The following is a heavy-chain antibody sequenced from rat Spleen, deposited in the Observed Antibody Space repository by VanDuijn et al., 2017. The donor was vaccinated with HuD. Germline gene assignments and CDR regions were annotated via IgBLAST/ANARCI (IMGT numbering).Heavy chain of an antibody. CDR2: INTDGGST. CDR3: AKDRDGGYAFDH. CDR1: GFTFSSYW. V-gene: IGHV5-58*01. J-gene: IGHJ2*01. Sequence: EVQLVETGGGLVQPGRSLKLSCVASGFTFSSYWMYWIRQAPGKGLEYISSINTDGGSTYYPDSEKGRFTISRDNAENTMYLQMNSLRSEDTATYYCAKDRDGGYAFDHWGQGVMVTVSS. D-gene: IGHD1-11*01.